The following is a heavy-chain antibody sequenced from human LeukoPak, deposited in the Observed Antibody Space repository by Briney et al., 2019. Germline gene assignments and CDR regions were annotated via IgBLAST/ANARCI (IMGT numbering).Heavy chain of an antibody. CDR2: FDPEDAET. CDR1: GYTLTELS. D-gene: IGHD3-9*01. CDR3: AIEGSKSRYFDWLQT. J-gene: IGHJ5*02. V-gene: IGHV1-24*01. Sequence: ASVKVSCKVSGYTLTELSMHWVRQGPGKGLEWMGGFDPEDAETIYAQKFQGRVTFTEDTSTDTAYMELSSLRSEDTGVYYCAIEGSKSRYFDWLQTWGQGTLVTVSS.